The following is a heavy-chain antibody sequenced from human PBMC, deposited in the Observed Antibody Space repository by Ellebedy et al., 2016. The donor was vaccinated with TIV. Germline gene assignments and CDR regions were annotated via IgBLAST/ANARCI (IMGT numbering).Heavy chain of an antibody. J-gene: IGHJ4*02. CDR1: GGSISSGGYY. CDR2: IYYSGST. D-gene: IGHD7-27*01. Sequence: SETLSLXXTVSGGSISSGGYYWSWIRQHPGKGLEWIGYIYYSGSTYYNPSLKSRVTISVDTSKNQFSLKLSSVTAADTAVYYCARAKKTGNPGFVDYWGQGTLVTVSS. CDR3: ARAKKTGNPGFVDY. V-gene: IGHV4-31*03.